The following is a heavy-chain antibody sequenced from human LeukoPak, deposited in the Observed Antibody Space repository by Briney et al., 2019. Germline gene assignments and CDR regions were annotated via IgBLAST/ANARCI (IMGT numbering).Heavy chain of an antibody. V-gene: IGHV4-59*01. CDR1: GGSFSNYY. CDR3: ARQTGSGLFILP. Sequence: SETLSLTCTVSGGSFSNYYWNWIRQPPGKGLEWIGFIYSSGSTNYNPSLKSRVTISLDTSKNQFSLKLNSVTTTDSAVYYCARQTGSGLFILPGGQGTLVTVSS. D-gene: IGHD3/OR15-3a*01. CDR2: IYSSGST. J-gene: IGHJ4*02.